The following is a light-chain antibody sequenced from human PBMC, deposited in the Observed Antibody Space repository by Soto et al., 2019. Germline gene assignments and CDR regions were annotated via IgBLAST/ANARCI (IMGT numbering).Light chain of an antibody. CDR1: QSLLNNNAYNC. CDR3: MQSLQTPLT. J-gene: IGKJ1*01. V-gene: IGKV2-28*01. CDR2: LGS. Sequence: DIVMTQSPLSLPVTPGEPASISCRSSQSLLNNNAYNCLGWYLQKPGQSPQLLIYLGSNRASGVPDRFSGSGSGTDFTLKISRVEAEDVGVYFCMQSLQTPLTFGQGTKV.